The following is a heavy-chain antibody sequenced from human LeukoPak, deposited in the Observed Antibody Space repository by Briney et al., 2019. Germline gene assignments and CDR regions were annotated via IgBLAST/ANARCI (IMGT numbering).Heavy chain of an antibody. J-gene: IGHJ4*02. Sequence: SGTLSLTCALCGDCFSTCYWSWIRQPPGKGLEWIGYIYYSGSTNYNPSLKSRVTISIDTSKNQFSLNLTSVTAADTAVYYCASIERYSSRWYFLSDYWSQGTLVTVSS. D-gene: IGHD6-19*01. CDR1: GDCFSTCY. V-gene: IGHV4-59*01. CDR2: IYYSGST. CDR3: ASIERYSSRWYFLSDY.